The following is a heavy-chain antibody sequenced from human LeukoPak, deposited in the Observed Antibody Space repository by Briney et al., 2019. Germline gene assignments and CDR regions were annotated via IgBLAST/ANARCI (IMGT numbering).Heavy chain of an antibody. CDR1: GFTFKDYA. V-gene: IGHV3-43D*03. Sequence: GGSLRLSCAASGFTFKDYAMHWVRQAPGKGLEWVALISWDSGNSYYADSAKGRFTIARDNSKNSLSLQMNSLRPEDTALYYCAKGPGAAVAKRYIQHWGQGTLVTVSS. CDR2: ISWDSGNS. J-gene: IGHJ1*01. CDR3: AKGPGAAVAKRYIQH. D-gene: IGHD6-19*01.